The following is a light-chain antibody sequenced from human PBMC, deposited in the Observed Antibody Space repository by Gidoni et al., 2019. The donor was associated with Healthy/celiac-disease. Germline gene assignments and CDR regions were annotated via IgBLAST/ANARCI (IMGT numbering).Light chain of an antibody. J-gene: IGKJ3*01. V-gene: IGKV1-27*01. CDR2: AAS. CDR1: QGIRNY. CDR3: QKYNSARIT. Sequence: DIQMTQSPSSLSASVLDRVTLTCRASQGIRNYLAWYQQKPGKVPKLLIYAASTLQSGVTSRVSGSGSGTEFTLTISSLQPEDVATYYCQKYNSARITFGPGTKVDIK.